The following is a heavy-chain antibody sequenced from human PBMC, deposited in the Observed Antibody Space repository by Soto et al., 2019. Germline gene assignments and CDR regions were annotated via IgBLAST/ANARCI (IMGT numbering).Heavy chain of an antibody. CDR3: ANLVRNLRLDY. J-gene: IGHJ4*02. V-gene: IGHV4-34*01. CDR2: INHSGST. D-gene: IGHD2-8*02. CDR1: GGAVNGYF. Sequence: SLSCAECGGAVNGYFWSWIRQPTGKGLEWIGEINHSGSTNYNPSLKSRVTISGDTSKNQFSLKLSSVTAAFSFLYYCANLVRNLRLDYWGQRTLGTVSS.